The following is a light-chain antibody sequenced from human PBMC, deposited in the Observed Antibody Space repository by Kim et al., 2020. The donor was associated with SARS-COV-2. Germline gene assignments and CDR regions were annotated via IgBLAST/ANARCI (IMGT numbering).Light chain of an antibody. V-gene: IGLV2-23*02. CDR1: SSDVGNYNL. Sequence: QSITLSCTGTSSDVGNYNLVSWYQVHPGKAPNVLIYEVTKRPSGVSDRFSGSKSDNTASLTISGLQPEDEADYYCCSYTGRSTPYVFGTGTKVTVL. J-gene: IGLJ1*01. CDR3: CSYTGRSTPYV. CDR2: EVT.